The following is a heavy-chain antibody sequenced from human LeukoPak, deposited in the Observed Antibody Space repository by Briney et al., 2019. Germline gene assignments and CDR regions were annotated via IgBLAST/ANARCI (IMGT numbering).Heavy chain of an antibody. V-gene: IGHV1-69*13. CDR3: ARGYYGSGSYYKSTRDAFDI. D-gene: IGHD3-10*01. Sequence: SVKVSCKASGGTFISYAISWVRQAPGQGLEWMGGIIPLFGTANYAQKFQGRVTITADESTSTAYMELSSLRSEDTAVYYCARGYYGSGSYYKSTRDAFDIWGQGTMVTDSS. CDR1: GGTFISYA. CDR2: IIPLFGTA. J-gene: IGHJ3*02.